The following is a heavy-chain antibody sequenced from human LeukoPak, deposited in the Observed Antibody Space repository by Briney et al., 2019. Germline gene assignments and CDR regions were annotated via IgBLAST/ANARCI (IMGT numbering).Heavy chain of an antibody. CDR1: GFTFNRYW. CDR2: IKQDGSEK. Sequence: GGSLRLSCAASGFTFNRYWMSWVRQAPGKGLEWVANIKQDGSEKYYVDSVKGRFTISRDNAKNSLYLQMNSLRAEDTAVYYCARLFGGSYSGFDYWGQGTPVTVSS. J-gene: IGHJ4*02. V-gene: IGHV3-7*01. D-gene: IGHD1-26*01. CDR3: ARLFGGSYSGFDY.